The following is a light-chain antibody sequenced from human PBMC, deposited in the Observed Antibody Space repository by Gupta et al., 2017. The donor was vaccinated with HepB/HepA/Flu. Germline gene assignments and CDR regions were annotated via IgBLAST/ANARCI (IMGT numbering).Light chain of an antibody. CDR3: QESHSSHFT. V-gene: IGKV1-39*01. CDR1: QSISNS. Sequence: DIQMTQSPSSLSASVGDRVTITCRTSQSISNSLNWYRQRPGETPNVLIYGASTLQSGVPSRFSGSGSGTEFTLAISGLQPEDFATYYCQESHSSHFTFGPGTKVYLK. J-gene: IGKJ3*01. CDR2: GAS.